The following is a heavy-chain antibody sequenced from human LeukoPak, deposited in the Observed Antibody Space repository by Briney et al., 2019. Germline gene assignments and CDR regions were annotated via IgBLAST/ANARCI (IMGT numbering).Heavy chain of an antibody. D-gene: IGHD4-17*01. Sequence: GGSLRLSCAASGFTFSRYWTFWVRQAPGKGLVCVSRINSDGTTTNYADSVKGRFTISRDNAKNTLSLQLNSLRAEDTAVYYCASSGITVTGSYYYYMDVWGKGTTVTVSS. J-gene: IGHJ6*03. CDR3: ASSGITVTGSYYYYMDV. V-gene: IGHV3-74*01. CDR2: INSDGTTT. CDR1: GFTFSRYW.